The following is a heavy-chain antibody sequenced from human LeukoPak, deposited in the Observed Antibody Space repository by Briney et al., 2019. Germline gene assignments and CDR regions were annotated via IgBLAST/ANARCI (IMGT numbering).Heavy chain of an antibody. CDR2: ISYSGIT. CDR1: GGSISSTSFF. J-gene: IGHJ4*02. Sequence: SETLSLTCTVSGGSISSTSFFWGWVRQPPGKGLEWIGRISYSGITYYNPSLESRVTISVANSTPRSDLMLRCATAAATAVYYCASHFSPDARSFSLDYWGQGTLVTVSS. CDR3: ASHFSPDARSFSLDY. V-gene: IGHV4-39*01. D-gene: IGHD1-14*01.